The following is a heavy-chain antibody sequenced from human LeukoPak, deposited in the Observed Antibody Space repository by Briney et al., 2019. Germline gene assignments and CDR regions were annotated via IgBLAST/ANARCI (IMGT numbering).Heavy chain of an antibody. CDR3: AREPLTDCSGGNCYSWGFDY. Sequence: ASVKVSCKAFGYTFTSNYMHWVRQAPGQGPEWMGVISPSGGSTTYAQKFQGRVTLTRDMSTSTDYLELSSLRSEDTAVYYCAREPLTDCSGGNCYSWGFDYWGQGTLVTVSS. D-gene: IGHD2-15*01. V-gene: IGHV1-46*01. CDR2: ISPSGGST. J-gene: IGHJ4*02. CDR1: GYTFTSNY.